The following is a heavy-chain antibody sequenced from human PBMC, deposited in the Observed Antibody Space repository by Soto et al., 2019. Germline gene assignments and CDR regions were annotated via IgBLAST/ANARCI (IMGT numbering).Heavy chain of an antibody. CDR1: GGSFSGYY. CDR2: INHSGST. J-gene: IGHJ4*02. V-gene: IGHV4-34*01. D-gene: IGHD3-3*01. Sequence: TLSLTCAVYGGSFSGYYWSWIRQPPGKGLEWIGEINHSGSTNYNPSLKSRVTISVDTSKNQFSLKLSSVTAADTAVYYCALYYDFWSGYYTRFDYWGQGTLVTVPQ. CDR3: ALYYDFWSGYYTRFDY.